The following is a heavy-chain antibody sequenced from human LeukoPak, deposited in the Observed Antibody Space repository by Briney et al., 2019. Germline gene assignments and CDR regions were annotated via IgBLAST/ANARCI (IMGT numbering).Heavy chain of an antibody. J-gene: IGHJ4*02. CDR1: GYTFGGYY. V-gene: IGHV1-2*02. D-gene: IGHD2-21*01. CDR2: INPEKGDT. Sequence: ASVKVSCKASGYTFGGYYTHWVRRAPGQGLEWLGWINPEKGDTKSAQKFRDRVIMTTDTSLTTAYMEVINLSSDDTAVYYCTRSSWDCSSGDCYSNMNFDYWGQGSLVTVSS. CDR3: TRSSWDCSSGDCYSNMNFDY.